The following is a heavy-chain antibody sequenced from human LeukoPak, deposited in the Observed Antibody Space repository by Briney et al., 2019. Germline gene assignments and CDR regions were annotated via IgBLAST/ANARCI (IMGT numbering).Heavy chain of an antibody. CDR3: ARDSTTVTTYYYYMDV. V-gene: IGHV3-20*04. J-gene: IGHJ6*03. Sequence: GGSLRLSCAASGFTFDDYGMSWVRQAPGKGLEWVSGINWNGGSTGYADSVKGRFTISRDNAKNSLYLQMNSLRAEDTALYYCARDSTTVTTYYYYMDVWGKGTTVTVSS. CDR2: INWNGGST. D-gene: IGHD4-17*01. CDR1: GFTFDDYG.